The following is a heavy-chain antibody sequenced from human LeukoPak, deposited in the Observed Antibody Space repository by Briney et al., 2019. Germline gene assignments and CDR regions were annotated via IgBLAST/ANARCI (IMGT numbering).Heavy chain of an antibody. J-gene: IGHJ5*02. CDR1: GYSISSGYY. CDR2: IYHSGST. D-gene: IGHD2-15*01. Sequence: SETLSLTCAVSGYSISSGYYWGWIRQPPGKGLEWIGSIYHSGSTYYNPSLKSRVTISVDTSKNQFSLKLSSVTAADTAVYYCAREWGYCSGGSCYSWFDPWGQGTLVTVSS. V-gene: IGHV4-38-2*02. CDR3: AREWGYCSGGSCYSWFDP.